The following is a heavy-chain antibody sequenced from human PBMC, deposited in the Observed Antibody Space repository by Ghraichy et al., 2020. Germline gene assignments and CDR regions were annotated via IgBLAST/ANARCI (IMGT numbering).Heavy chain of an antibody. CDR3: ARCSGWEADQ. J-gene: IGHJ4*02. V-gene: IGHV3-7*03. D-gene: IGHD6-19*01. Sequence: GGSLRLSCAASGFTFSSYWMSWVRQAPGKGLEWEANIKQDGNEKNYVYSVKGRFTISRDNAKNSLFLEMNSLRGENTAFYYCARCSGWEADQWGQGALVTVSS. CDR1: GFTFSSYW. CDR2: IKQDGNEK.